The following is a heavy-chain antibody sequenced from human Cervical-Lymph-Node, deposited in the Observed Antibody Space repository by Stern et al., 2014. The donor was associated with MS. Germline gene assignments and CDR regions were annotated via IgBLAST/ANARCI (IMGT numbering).Heavy chain of an antibody. CDR1: GDSISGGDYY. CDR3: ARDATVVTNWGLDP. D-gene: IGHD2-21*02. CDR2: VHYDGST. Sequence: QVQLQESGPRLVKPSQTLSLTCTVSGDSISGGDYYWSWVRQPPGKGLEWIGYVHYDGSTLYNPSLKIRLSISVDTSKNQFSLKLTSVTAADTAVYYCARDATVVTNWGLDPWGQGTLVTVSS. J-gene: IGHJ5*02. V-gene: IGHV4-30-4*01.